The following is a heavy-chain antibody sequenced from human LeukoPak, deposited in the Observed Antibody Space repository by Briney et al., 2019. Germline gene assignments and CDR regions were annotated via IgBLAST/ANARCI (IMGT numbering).Heavy chain of an antibody. CDR1: GFTVSSNY. CDR2: IYSGGST. CDR3: ARVIPSSLDAFDI. J-gene: IGHJ3*02. V-gene: IGHV3-53*01. Sequence: GGSLRLSCAASGFTVSSNYMSWVRQAPGKGLEWVSVIYSGGSTYYADSVKGRFTISRDNSKNTLYLQMNSLRAEDTAVCYCARVIPSSLDAFDIWGQGTMVTVSS. D-gene: IGHD6-19*01.